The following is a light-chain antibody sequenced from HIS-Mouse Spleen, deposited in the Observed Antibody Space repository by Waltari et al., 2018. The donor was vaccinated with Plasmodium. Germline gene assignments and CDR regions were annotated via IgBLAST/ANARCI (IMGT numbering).Light chain of an antibody. CDR3: QQYYSYPLT. V-gene: IGKV1-8*01. CDR1: QGISSY. CDR2: AAS. Sequence: AIRMTQSPSSLSASTGDRVTLTWRASQGISSYLAWYQQKPGKAPKLLIYAASTLQSGVPSRFSGSGSGTDFTLTISSLQSEDFATYYCQQYYSYPLTFGGGTKVEIK. J-gene: IGKJ4*02.